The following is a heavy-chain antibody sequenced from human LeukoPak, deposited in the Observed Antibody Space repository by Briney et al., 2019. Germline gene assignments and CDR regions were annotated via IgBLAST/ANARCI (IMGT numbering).Heavy chain of an antibody. CDR3: TREGGWYYFDY. CDR1: GFTFGDYP. Sequence: GGSLRLSCTASGFTFGDYPMSWVRQAPGKGLEWVGFIRSETYGGTTEYAASVKGRFTISRDDSKSIAYLHMDSLKTEDTALYYCTREGGWYYFDYWGQGTLVTVSS. CDR2: IRSETYGGTT. J-gene: IGHJ4*02. V-gene: IGHV3-49*04. D-gene: IGHD6-19*01.